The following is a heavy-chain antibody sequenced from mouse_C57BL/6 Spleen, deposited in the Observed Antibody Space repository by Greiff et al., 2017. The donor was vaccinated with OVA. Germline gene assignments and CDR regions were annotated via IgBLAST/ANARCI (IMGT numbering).Heavy chain of an antibody. V-gene: IGHV1-50*01. CDR1: GYTFTSYW. CDR2: IDPSDSYT. CDR3: ARGDGSYYAMDY. D-gene: IGHD2-3*01. J-gene: IGHJ4*01. Sequence: VQLQQPGAELVKPGASVKLSCKASGYTFTSYWMQWVKQRPGQGLEWIGEIDPSDSYTNYNQKFKGKATLTVDTSSSTAYMQLSSLTSEDSAVYYCARGDGSYYAMDYWGQGTSVTVSS.